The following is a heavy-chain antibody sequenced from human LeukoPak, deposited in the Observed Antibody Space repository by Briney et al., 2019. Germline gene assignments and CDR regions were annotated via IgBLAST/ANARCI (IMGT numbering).Heavy chain of an antibody. CDR1: GFTFSSYW. CDR3: ARVGGLDV. V-gene: IGHV3-7*03. CDR2: INHNGNVN. Sequence: GGSLRLSCAASGFTFSSYWMNWARQDPGEGLEWVASINHNGNVNYYVDSVKGRFPISRDNSKNSLYLQMSKLRAEDTAVYFVARVGGLDVWGQGATVTVSS. J-gene: IGHJ6*02. D-gene: IGHD1-26*01.